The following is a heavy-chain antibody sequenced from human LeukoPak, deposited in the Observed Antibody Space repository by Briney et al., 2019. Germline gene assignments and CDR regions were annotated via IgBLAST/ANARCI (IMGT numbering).Heavy chain of an antibody. V-gene: IGHV3-23*01. CDR1: GFTFDDYA. CDR2: ISGSGGST. CDR3: AKGSGYSGC. J-gene: IGHJ4*02. Sequence: GGSLRLSCAASGFTFDDYAMHWVRQAPGKGLEWVSAISGSGGSTYYADSVKGRFTISRDNSKNTLYLQMNSLRAEDTAVYYCAKGSGYSGCWGQGTLVTVSS. D-gene: IGHD5-12*01.